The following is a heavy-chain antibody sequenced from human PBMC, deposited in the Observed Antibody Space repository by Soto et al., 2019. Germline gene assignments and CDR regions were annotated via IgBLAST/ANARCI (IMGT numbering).Heavy chain of an antibody. V-gene: IGHV3-74*01. CDR3: ARVRDVKGYDFWSGYYIPYDYYMDV. Sequence: GGSLRLSCAASGFTFSSYWMHWVRQAPGKGLVWVSRINSDGSSTSYADSVKGRFTISRDNAKSTLYLQMNSLRAEETAVYYCARVRDVKGYDFWSGYYIPYDYYMDVWGKGTTVTVSS. CDR2: INSDGSST. D-gene: IGHD3-3*01. CDR1: GFTFSSYW. J-gene: IGHJ6*03.